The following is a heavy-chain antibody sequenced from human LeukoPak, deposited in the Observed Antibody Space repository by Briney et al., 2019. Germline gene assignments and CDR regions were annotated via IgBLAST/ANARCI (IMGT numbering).Heavy chain of an antibody. CDR1: LYTFTSYG. J-gene: IGHJ4*02. V-gene: IGHV1-18*01. D-gene: IGHD3-16*01. CDR2: ISAYNGNT. Sequence: ASVNVSRKSCLYTFTSYGISWVRQPPAQGLEWMGWISAYNGNTNYAQKLQGRVTMTTDTSTSTAYMELRSLRSDDTAVYYCARAWGSDYWGQGTLVTVSS. CDR3: ARAWGSDY.